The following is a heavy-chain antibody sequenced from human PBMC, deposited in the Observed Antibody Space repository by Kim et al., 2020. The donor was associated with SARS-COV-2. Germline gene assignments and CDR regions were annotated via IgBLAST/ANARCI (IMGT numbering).Heavy chain of an antibody. Sequence: GGSLRLSCAASGFTFNNYAVTWVRQAPGKGLQWVSAISFSGGSTYYADSVKGRFTISRDNSKNTLYLQMNSLRAEDTAIYYCAKDWSWQPAGWFDPWGQGTLVTVSS. CDR1: GFTFNNYA. D-gene: IGHD3-3*01. V-gene: IGHV3-23*01. J-gene: IGHJ5*02. CDR3: AKDWSWQPAGWFDP. CDR2: ISFSGGST.